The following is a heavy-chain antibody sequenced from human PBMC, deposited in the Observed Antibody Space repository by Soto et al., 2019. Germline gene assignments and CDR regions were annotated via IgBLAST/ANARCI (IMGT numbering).Heavy chain of an antibody. J-gene: IGHJ6*03. Sequence: PGGSLRLSCAASGFTFSSYAMSWVRQAPGKGLEWVSAISGSGGSTYYADSVKGRFTISRDNSKKTLYLQMNSLRAEDTAVYYCAKDLYYDVYYYMDVWGKGTTVTVSS. D-gene: IGHD3-10*02. CDR3: AKDLYYDVYYYMDV. CDR1: GFTFSSYA. V-gene: IGHV3-23*01. CDR2: ISGSGGST.